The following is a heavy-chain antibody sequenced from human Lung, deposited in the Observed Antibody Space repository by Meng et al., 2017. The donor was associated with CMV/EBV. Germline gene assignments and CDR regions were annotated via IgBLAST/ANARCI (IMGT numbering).Heavy chain of an antibody. CDR3: ARGWGLYSWFDP. CDR2: LSYDGSNK. D-gene: IGHD3-16*01. V-gene: IGHV3-30-3*01. Sequence: CAASGFAFSSYAMHWVRQAPGKGLEWVAVLSYDGSNKYYADSVKGRFTISRDNSKNTLYLQMNNLRAEDTAVYYCARGWGLYSWFDPWGQGTLVTVSS. J-gene: IGHJ5*02. CDR1: GFAFSSYA.